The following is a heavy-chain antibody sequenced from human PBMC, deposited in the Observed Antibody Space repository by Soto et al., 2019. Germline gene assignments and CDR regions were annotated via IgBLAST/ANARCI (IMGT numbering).Heavy chain of an antibody. V-gene: IGHV3-23*01. Sequence: PGGSLRLSCAASGFTFSSYAMSWVRQAPGKGLEWVSAISGSGGSTYYADSVKGRFTISRDNSKNTLYLQMNSLRAEDTAVYYCAKVFRSIVVVVAASNDFWGQGTLVTVSS. D-gene: IGHD2-15*01. CDR3: AKVFRSIVVVVAASNDF. CDR2: ISGSGGST. CDR1: GFTFSSYA. J-gene: IGHJ4*02.